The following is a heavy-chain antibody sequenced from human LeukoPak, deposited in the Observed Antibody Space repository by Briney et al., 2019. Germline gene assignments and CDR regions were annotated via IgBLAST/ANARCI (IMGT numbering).Heavy chain of an antibody. D-gene: IGHD3-22*01. CDR3: AKDSGPYYYDSSGYYAY. Sequence: PGGSLRLSCAASGFTFDDYAMHWVRQAPGKGLEWVSGISWNSGSIGYADSVKGRFTISRDNAKNSLYLQMNSLRAEDTALYYCAKDSGPYYYDSSGYYAYWGQGTLVTVSS. CDR2: ISWNSGSI. J-gene: IGHJ4*02. CDR1: GFTFDDYA. V-gene: IGHV3-9*01.